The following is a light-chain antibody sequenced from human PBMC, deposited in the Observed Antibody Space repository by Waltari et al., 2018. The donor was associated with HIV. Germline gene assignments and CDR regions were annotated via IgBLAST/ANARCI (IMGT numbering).Light chain of an antibody. J-gene: IGLJ2*01. CDR1: SDDVGGSNH. CDR3: SSYTRSISVI. CDR2: AVT. V-gene: IGLV2-14*01. Sequence: QSALTQPASVSGSPGQSITITCTGPSDDVGGSNHVAWYQQKIDSPPKLIIAAVTHRPSGVSGRFSGSKSGNTASLTITGLRPDDEAVYFCSSYTRSISVIFGGGTRLIV.